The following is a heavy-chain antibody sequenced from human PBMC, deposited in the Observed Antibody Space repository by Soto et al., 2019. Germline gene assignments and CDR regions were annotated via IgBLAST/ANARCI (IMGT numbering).Heavy chain of an antibody. CDR1: GGSISSGDYY. CDR2: IYYSGST. Sequence: SETLSLTCTVSGGSISSGDYYWSWIRQPPGKGLEWIGYIYYSGSTYYNPSLKSRVTISVDTSKNQFSLKLSSVTAADTAVYYCARDPIRVFFGGMDVWGQGTTVTVSS. V-gene: IGHV4-30-4*01. D-gene: IGHD2-8*01. J-gene: IGHJ6*02. CDR3: ARDPIRVFFGGMDV.